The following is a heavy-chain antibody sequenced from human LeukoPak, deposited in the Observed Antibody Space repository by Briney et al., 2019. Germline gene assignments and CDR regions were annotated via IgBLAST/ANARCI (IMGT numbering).Heavy chain of an antibody. D-gene: IGHD2-8*01. CDR1: GFSLSTYA. Sequence: TGGSLRLSCAASGFSLSTYAMSWVRQAPGKGLEWVSAISGSGGSTYYADSVKGRFTISRDNSKNTLYLQMNSLRAEDTAVYYCASLETRVYYFDYWGQGTLVTVSS. V-gene: IGHV3-23*01. J-gene: IGHJ4*02. CDR2: ISGSGGST. CDR3: ASLETRVYYFDY.